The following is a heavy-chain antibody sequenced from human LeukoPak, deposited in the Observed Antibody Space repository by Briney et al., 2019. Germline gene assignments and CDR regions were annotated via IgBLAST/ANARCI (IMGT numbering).Heavy chain of an antibody. Sequence: ASVKVSCKASGYTFASYGISWVRQAPGQGLEWMGRINPNSGGTNYAQKFQGWVTMTRDTSISTAYMELSRLRSDDTAVYYCARDDYGDEEATFDYWGQGTLVTVSS. CDR2: INPNSGGT. CDR1: GYTFASYG. J-gene: IGHJ4*02. CDR3: ARDDYGDEEATFDY. V-gene: IGHV1-2*04. D-gene: IGHD4-17*01.